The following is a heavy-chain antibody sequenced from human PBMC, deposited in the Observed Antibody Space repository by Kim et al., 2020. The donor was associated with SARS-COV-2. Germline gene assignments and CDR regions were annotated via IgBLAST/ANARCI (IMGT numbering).Heavy chain of an antibody. J-gene: IGHJ4*02. CDR2: INTNTGDP. Sequence: ASVKVSCKASGYTFTTYVINWVRQAPGQGLYWMGWINTNTGDPTYAQGLTGRFVFLLDTSVSTTYLQISSLKAEEPAVYYCMRGLAGKVGDYWGQGALVTVSS. CDR3: MRGLAGKVGDY. V-gene: IGHV7-4-1*02. CDR1: GYTFTTYV. D-gene: IGHD3-10*01.